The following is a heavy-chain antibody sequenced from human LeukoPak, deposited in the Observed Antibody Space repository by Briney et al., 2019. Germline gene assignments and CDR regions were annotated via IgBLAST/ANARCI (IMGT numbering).Heavy chain of an antibody. V-gene: IGHV3-23*01. CDR3: AILVGTGTTPTDY. J-gene: IGHJ4*02. Sequence: GGSLRLSCAASGFTFSNYAMTWVRQAPGEGLEWVSVISGSGSNTDYADSVKGRFTISRDNSKNTLSLQMNSLRAEDTAIYYCAILVGTGTTPTDYGGQGTLVTVSS. CDR2: ISGSGSNT. D-gene: IGHD1-1*01. CDR1: GFTFSNYA.